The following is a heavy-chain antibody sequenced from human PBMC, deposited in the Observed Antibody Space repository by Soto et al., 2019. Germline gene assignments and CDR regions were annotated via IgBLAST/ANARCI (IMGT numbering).Heavy chain of an antibody. CDR2: ISAYNGNT. J-gene: IGHJ4*02. CDR1: GYTFTSYG. D-gene: IGHD3-22*01. V-gene: IGHV1-18*04. CDR3: ARDQDYYASSGYYVN. Sequence: ASVKVSCKTSGYTFTSYGISWVRQAPGQGLEWMGWISAYNGNTNYAQKLQGRVTMTTDTSTSTAYLELRSLRSDDTAVYYCARDQDYYASSGYYVNWGQGTLVTVSS.